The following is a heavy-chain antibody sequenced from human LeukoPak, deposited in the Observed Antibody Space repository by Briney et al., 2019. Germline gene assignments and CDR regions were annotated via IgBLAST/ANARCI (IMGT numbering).Heavy chain of an antibody. CDR2: IYSTGST. V-gene: IGHV4-61*02. J-gene: IGHJ4*02. Sequence: SETLSLTCTVSGGSISSGGHYWSWIRQPAGKGLEYLGRIYSTGSTNYNPSLRSRVTISADTSKNHFSLKLSSVTAADTAVYYCARDQTYSGSGIYTYFDYWGQGILVTVSS. CDR1: GGSISSGGHY. CDR3: ARDQTYSGSGIYTYFDY. D-gene: IGHD3-10*01.